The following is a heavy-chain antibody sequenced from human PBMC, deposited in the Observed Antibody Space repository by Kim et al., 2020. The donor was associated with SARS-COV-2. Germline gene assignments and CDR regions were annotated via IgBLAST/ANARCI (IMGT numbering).Heavy chain of an antibody. CDR3: AKDRVVVAATPPWE. Sequence: ADSVKGRFTISRDNSKNTLYLQMNSLRAEDTAVYYCAKDRVVVAATPPWEWGQGTLVTVSS. V-gene: IGHV3-30*02. D-gene: IGHD2-15*01. J-gene: IGHJ4*02.